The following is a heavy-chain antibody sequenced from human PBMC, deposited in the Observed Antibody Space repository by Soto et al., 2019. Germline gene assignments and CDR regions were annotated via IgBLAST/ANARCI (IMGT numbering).Heavy chain of an antibody. CDR3: ARVTTLAFDY. J-gene: IGHJ4*02. Sequence: EVPLVESGGGLVQPGGSLRLSCAASGLTVSTNYMSWVRQAPGKGLEWVSVIYSDGRTYHADSVKGRFTISRDNSKNMLYLQMNSLRAEDTAVYYCARVTTLAFDYWGQGTLVTVSS. D-gene: IGHD3-22*01. CDR1: GLTVSTNY. V-gene: IGHV3-66*01. CDR2: IYSDGRT.